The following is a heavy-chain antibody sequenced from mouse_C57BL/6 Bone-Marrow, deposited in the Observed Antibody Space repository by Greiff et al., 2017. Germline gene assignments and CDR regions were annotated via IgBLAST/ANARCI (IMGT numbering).Heavy chain of an antibody. Sequence: LVESGAELVKPGASVTISCKASGYAFSSYWMNWVKQRPGKGLEWIGQIYPGDGGTNYNGKFKGKATLTADKSSSTAYMQLSSLTSEDSAVYFCARGHLTSDYWGQGTTLTVSS. D-gene: IGHD4-1*01. V-gene: IGHV1-80*01. CDR3: ARGHLTSDY. CDR1: GYAFSSYW. CDR2: IYPGDGGT. J-gene: IGHJ2*01.